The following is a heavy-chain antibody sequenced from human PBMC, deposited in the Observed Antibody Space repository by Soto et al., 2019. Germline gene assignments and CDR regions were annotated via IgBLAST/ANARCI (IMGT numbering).Heavy chain of an antibody. CDR3: ARDLGRHDSPEY. J-gene: IGHJ4*02. CDR1: GFTFSSYS. D-gene: IGHD2-21*02. Sequence: EVQLVESGGGLVKPGGSLRLSCAASGFTFSSYSMNWVRQAPGKGLEWVSSISSSSSYIYYADSVKGRFTISRDNAMNSLFLQMNSLRAEDTAVYYCARDLGRHDSPEYWGQGTLVTVSS. V-gene: IGHV3-21*01. CDR2: ISSSSSYI.